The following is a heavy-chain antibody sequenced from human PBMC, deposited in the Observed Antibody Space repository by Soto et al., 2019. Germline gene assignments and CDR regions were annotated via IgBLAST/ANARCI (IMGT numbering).Heavy chain of an antibody. CDR2: ISHDGSNK. CDR1: GFTLSSYG. CDR3: ATPAGEWELRSLGY. V-gene: IGHV3-30*03. Sequence: QVQLVESGGGVVQPGRSLRLSCAASGFTLSSYGMHWVRQAPGKGLEWMAVISHDGSNKYYVDSVKGRFTISRDNSQNTLYLQMTTLRTEDTAVYYCATPAGEWELRSLGYWGQGTLVTVSS. J-gene: IGHJ4*02. D-gene: IGHD1-26*01.